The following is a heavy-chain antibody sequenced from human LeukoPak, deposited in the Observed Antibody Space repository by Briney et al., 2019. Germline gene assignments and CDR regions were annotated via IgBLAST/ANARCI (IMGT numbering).Heavy chain of an antibody. J-gene: IGHJ4*02. CDR2: IYYSEST. CDR3: ARGSYGDYEGLFDY. D-gene: IGHD4-17*01. Sequence: PSETLSLTCTVSSGSVSSGGYYWSWIRQPPGKGLEWIGFIYYSESTNYNPSLKSRVTISVDTSRNQFSLKLSSVTAADTAVYCCARGSYGDYEGLFDYWGQGTLVTVSS. V-gene: IGHV4-61*08. CDR1: SGSVSSGGYY.